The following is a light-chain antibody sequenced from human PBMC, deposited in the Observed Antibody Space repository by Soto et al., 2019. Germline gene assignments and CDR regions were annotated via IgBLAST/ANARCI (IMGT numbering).Light chain of an antibody. V-gene: IGKV1-39*01. CDR1: QTISNY. Sequence: DSQMTESRSPLSASVGDRVTITCRASQTISNYLNWYQQKPGKAPKLLIYAASRLQSGVPSRFSGSGSGTDFTLTINTLQPEDIATYYCQQSYSTPRFGGGTTVDIK. CDR3: QQSYSTPR. CDR2: AAS. J-gene: IGKJ4*01.